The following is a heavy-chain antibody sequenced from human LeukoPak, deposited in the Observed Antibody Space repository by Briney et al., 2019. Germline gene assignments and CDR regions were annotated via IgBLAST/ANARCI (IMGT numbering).Heavy chain of an antibody. CDR3: AAAGRGSLDY. Sequence: GGSLRLSCAASGFTLSSFWMHWVRQAPGKGLEWVSRISSDGSSTNYADSVKGRFAISRDAAKNTLFLQIISLRAEDTAVYFCAAAGRGSLDYWGQGTLVTVSS. J-gene: IGHJ4*02. CDR1: GFTLSSFW. CDR2: ISSDGSST. V-gene: IGHV3-74*01. D-gene: IGHD3-16*01.